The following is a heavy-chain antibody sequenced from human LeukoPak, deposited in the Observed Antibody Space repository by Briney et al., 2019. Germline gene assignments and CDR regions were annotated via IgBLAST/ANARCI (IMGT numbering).Heavy chain of an antibody. Sequence: GGSLRLSCAASGFTFSSYAMSWVRQAPGKGLEWVSAISGSGGSTYYADSVKGRFTISRDNSKNTLYLQMNSLRAEDTAVYYCAKGVYSSSWYGGSYGMDVWGQGTTVTVSS. CDR1: GFTFSSYA. V-gene: IGHV3-23*01. CDR3: AKGVYSSSWYGGSYGMDV. J-gene: IGHJ6*02. CDR2: ISGSGGST. D-gene: IGHD6-13*01.